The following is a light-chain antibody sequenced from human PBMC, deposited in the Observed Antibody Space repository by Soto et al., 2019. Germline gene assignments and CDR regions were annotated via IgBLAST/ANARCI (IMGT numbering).Light chain of an antibody. J-gene: IGKJ3*01. V-gene: IGKV1-8*01. CDR2: AAS. Sequence: AIRMTQSPSSLSASTGDRVTITCRASQGISSYLAWYQQKPGKAPKLLIYAASTLQSGVQSRFSGSGSGTDFTLTIRCLQSEDFATYYCKQYYSYPPFFGPGTKVDIK. CDR1: QGISSY. CDR3: KQYYSYPPF.